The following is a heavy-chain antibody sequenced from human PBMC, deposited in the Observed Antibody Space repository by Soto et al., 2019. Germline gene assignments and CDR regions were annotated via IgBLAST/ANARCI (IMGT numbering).Heavy chain of an antibody. CDR3: ATRGTQGRWLELAAS. CDR2: IIPISGRT. CDR1: GGTFSSLG. V-gene: IGHV1-69*01. Sequence: QVQLVQSGAEVKRPGSSVKVSCEASGGTFSSLGFTWVRQAPGQGLEWMGGIIPISGRTTFAPKFLGRVTITADEATRTTYMELTALSSCATAIYCCATRGTQGRWLELAASWGQGSVVTVSS. J-gene: IGHJ5*02. D-gene: IGHD5-12*01.